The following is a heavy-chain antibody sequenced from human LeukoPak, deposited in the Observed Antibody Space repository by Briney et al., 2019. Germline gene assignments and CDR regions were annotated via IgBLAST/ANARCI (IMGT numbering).Heavy chain of an antibody. J-gene: IGHJ4*02. V-gene: IGHV3-7*01. CDR3: GRDVGGGFDY. D-gene: IGHD3-16*01. CDR1: GFTFSTYW. CDR2: IKGDESAK. Sequence: GGSLRLSCAASGFTFSTYWMAWVRQAPGKGLEWVANIKGDESAKHQADSVKGRFTISRDNAQNSVYLQMSNLRGEDTAVYYGGRDVGGGFDYGGRGTRVTVSS.